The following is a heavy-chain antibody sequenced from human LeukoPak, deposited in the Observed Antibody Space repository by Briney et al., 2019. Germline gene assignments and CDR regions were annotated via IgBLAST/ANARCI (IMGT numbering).Heavy chain of an antibody. CDR2: INPNSGGT. CDR3: ARGATHQLLYDFDY. J-gene: IGHJ4*02. V-gene: IGHV1-2*02. Sequence: ASVKVSCKASGYTFTGYYMHWVRQAPGQGLEWMGWINPNSGGTNYAQKFQGRVTMTRATSISTTYMELSSLRSDDTAVYYCARGATHQLLYDFDYWGQGTLVTVSS. CDR1: GYTFTGYY. D-gene: IGHD2-2*02.